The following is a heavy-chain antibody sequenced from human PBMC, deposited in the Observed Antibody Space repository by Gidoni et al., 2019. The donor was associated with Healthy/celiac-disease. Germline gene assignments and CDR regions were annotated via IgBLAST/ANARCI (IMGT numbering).Heavy chain of an antibody. D-gene: IGHD6-19*01. V-gene: IGHV3-23*01. J-gene: IGHJ4*02. CDR1: GFTFSRYA. Sequence: EVQLLESGVGLIQPGGSLRLSCSASGFTFSRYAMRWVRQAPGKGLEWVEASRGSGGSTYYADSVKGRFTISRDNSKNTLYLQMNSLRAEDTAVYYCAKDFQWPDPHVYFDYWGQGTLVTVSS. CDR2: SRGSGGST. CDR3: AKDFQWPDPHVYFDY.